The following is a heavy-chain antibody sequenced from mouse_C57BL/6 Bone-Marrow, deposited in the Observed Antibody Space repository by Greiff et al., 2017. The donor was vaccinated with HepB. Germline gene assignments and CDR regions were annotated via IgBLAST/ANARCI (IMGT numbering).Heavy chain of an antibody. Sequence: QVQLQQSGAELVKPGASVKISCKASGYAFSSYWMNWVKQRPGKGLEWIGQIYPGDGDTNYNGKFKGKATLTADKSSSTAYMQLSSLTSEYSAVYFCARAYYDYDRGFAYWGQGTLVTVSA. J-gene: IGHJ3*01. D-gene: IGHD2-4*01. CDR1: GYAFSSYW. CDR3: ARAYYDYDRGFAY. V-gene: IGHV1-80*01. CDR2: IYPGDGDT.